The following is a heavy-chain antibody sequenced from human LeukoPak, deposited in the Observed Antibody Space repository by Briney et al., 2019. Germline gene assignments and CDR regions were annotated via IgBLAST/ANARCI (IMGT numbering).Heavy chain of an antibody. V-gene: IGHV4-39*07. CDR2: IYYSGST. CDR3: ARVFPIRPYAFDI. CDR1: GGSISSSSYY. Sequence: NPSETLSLTCTVSGGSISSSSYYWGCIRQPPGKGLECIGSIYYSGSTYYNPSLKSRVTISVDKSKNQFSLKLSSVTAADTAVYYYARVFPIRPYAFDIWGQGTMVTVSS. D-gene: IGHD3-10*01. J-gene: IGHJ3*02.